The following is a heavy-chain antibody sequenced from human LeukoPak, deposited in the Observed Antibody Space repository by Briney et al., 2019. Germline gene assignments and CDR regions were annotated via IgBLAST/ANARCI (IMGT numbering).Heavy chain of an antibody. Sequence: SETLSLTCTVSGYSISSGYYWGWIRQPPGEGVEWIGSIYHSGSTYYNPSLKSRVPISVDPSKTQFSLKLSSVTAADTAVYYCAYDSSVYYYGADAFDIWGQGTMVTVSS. CDR3: AYDSSVYYYGADAFDI. V-gene: IGHV4-38-2*02. J-gene: IGHJ3*02. CDR2: IYHSGST. CDR1: GYSISSGYY. D-gene: IGHD3-22*01.